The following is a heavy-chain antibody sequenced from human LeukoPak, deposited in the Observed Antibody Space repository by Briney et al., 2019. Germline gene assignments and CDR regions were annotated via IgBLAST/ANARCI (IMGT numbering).Heavy chain of an antibody. CDR1: GFTFSSYW. D-gene: IGHD6-19*01. V-gene: IGHV3-7*01. CDR3: ARAVSASGWGLRYYFDY. Sequence: GGPLRLSCAASGFTFSSYWMSWVRQAPGKGLEWVANIKQDGSEKYYVDSVKGRFTISRDNAKNSLYLQMNSLRAEDTAVYYCARAVSASGWGLRYYFDYWGQGTLVTVSS. J-gene: IGHJ4*02. CDR2: IKQDGSEK.